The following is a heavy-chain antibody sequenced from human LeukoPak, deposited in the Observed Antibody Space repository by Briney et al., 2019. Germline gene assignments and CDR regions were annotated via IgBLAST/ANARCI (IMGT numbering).Heavy chain of an antibody. D-gene: IGHD5-18*01. J-gene: IGHJ4*02. CDR2: INPDSGGT. V-gene: IGHV1-18*01. CDR3: ARATEDGYSYGYYFDY. CDR1: GYTFTNYG. Sequence: ASVKVSCKASGYTFTNYGITWVRQAPGQGLEWMGWINPDSGGTNYAQKLQGRGTMTTDTSTSTAYMEMRSLRSDDTAVYYCARATEDGYSYGYYFDYWGQGTLVTVSS.